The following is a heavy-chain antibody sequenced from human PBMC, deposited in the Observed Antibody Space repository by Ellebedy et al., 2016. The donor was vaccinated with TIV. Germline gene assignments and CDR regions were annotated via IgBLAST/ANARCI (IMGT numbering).Heavy chain of an antibody. D-gene: IGHD3-22*01. CDR2: IKQDGSEK. CDR3: ARVYDSIDY. J-gene: IGHJ4*02. V-gene: IGHV3-7*01. CDR1: GFTFSSYW. Sequence: PGGSLRLSCAASGFTFSSYWMSWVRQAPVKGLEWVAKIKQDGSEKYYVDSVKGRFTISRDNAKNSLYRQMNRLRAEDTAVYYCARVYDSIDYWGQGTLVTVSS.